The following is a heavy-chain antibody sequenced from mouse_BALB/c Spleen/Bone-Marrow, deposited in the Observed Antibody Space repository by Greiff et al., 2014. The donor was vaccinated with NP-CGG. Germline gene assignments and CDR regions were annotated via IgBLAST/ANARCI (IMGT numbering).Heavy chain of an antibody. D-gene: IGHD2-2*01. CDR1: GFNIKDTY. CDR2: IDPASGNT. Sequence: EVMLVESGAELVKSGASVKLSCTASGFNIKDTYMHWVKQRPEQGLEWIGRIDPASGNTKYDPKFQGKATITADTSSNTAYLQLSSLTSEDTAVYYCASYVYGYYFDYWGQGTTLTVSS. CDR3: ASYVYGYYFDY. J-gene: IGHJ2*01. V-gene: IGHV14-3*02.